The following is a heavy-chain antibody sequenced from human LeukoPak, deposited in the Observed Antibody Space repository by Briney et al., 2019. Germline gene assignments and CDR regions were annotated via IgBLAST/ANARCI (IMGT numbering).Heavy chain of an antibody. D-gene: IGHD2-15*01. Sequence: GASVKVSCKVSGYTLTELSMHWVRQAPGKGLEWMGGFDPEDGETIYAQKFQGRVTMTEDTSTDTAYMELSSLRSEDTAVYYCATDRPDIVAPLGGFDPWGQGTLVTVSS. CDR3: ATDRPDIVAPLGGFDP. CDR2: FDPEDGET. J-gene: IGHJ5*02. CDR1: GYTLTELS. V-gene: IGHV1-24*01.